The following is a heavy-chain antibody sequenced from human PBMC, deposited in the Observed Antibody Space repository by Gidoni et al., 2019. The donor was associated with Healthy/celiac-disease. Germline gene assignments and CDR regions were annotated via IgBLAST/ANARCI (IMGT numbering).Heavy chain of an antibody. J-gene: IGHJ5*02. Sequence: QVQLQESGPGLVKPSETLSLTCTVSGGSISSYYWSWIRQPPGKGLEWIGYIYYSGSTNYNPSLKSRVTISVDTSKNQFSLKLSSVTAADTAVYYCARTHYDYYGSGSYNWFDPWGQGNLVTVSS. CDR2: IYYSGST. V-gene: IGHV4-59*01. CDR1: GGSISSYY. D-gene: IGHD3-10*01. CDR3: ARTHYDYYGSGSYNWFDP.